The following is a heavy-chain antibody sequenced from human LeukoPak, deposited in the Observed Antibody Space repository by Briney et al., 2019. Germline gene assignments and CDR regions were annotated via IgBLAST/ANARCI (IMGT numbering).Heavy chain of an antibody. V-gene: IGHV1-18*01. CDR1: GYTFTSYG. J-gene: IGHJ4*02. CDR3: ARIDLAVAGTLDY. Sequence: ASVKVSCKASGYTFTSYGISWVRQAPGQGLEWMGWISAYNGNTNYAQKLQGRVTMTTDTSTSTAYTELRSLRSDDTAVYYCARIDLAVAGTLDYWGQGTLVAVSS. D-gene: IGHD6-19*01. CDR2: ISAYNGNT.